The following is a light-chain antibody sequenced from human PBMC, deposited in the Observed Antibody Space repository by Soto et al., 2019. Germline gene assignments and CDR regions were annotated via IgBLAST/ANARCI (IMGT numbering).Light chain of an antibody. CDR3: QQYNSYPWT. CDR1: QSISSG. V-gene: IGKV1-5*01. CDR2: DAS. J-gene: IGKJ1*01. Sequence: DIQMTQSPSTLSASVGDRVTITCRASQSISSGLAWYQQKPGKAPKLLIYDASSLESGVPSRFSGSESGTEFTLTVSSLQPDDFATYYCQQYNSYPWTFGQGTKVEIK.